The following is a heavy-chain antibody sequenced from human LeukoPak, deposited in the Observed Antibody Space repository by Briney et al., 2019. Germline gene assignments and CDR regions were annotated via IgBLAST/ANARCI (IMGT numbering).Heavy chain of an antibody. V-gene: IGHV4-30-4*08. CDR2: IYYSGST. D-gene: IGHD2-2*01. CDR1: GGSISSGDYY. J-gene: IGHJ3*02. Sequence: SQTLSLTCTVSGGSISSGDYYWSWIRQPPGKGLEWFGYIYYSGSTYYNPSLESRVTISVDTSKNQFSLKLSSVTAADTAVYYCARAYCSSTSCPQHDAFDIWGQGTMVTVSS. CDR3: ARAYCSSTSCPQHDAFDI.